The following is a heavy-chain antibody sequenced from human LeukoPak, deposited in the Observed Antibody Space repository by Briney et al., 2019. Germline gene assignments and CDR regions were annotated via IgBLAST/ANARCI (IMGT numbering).Heavy chain of an antibody. CDR2: IYPADSDT. J-gene: IGHJ4*02. CDR3: ARQGSGYINY. CDR1: GYSFTTSW. V-gene: IGHV5-51*01. D-gene: IGHD6-19*01. Sequence: GESLKIPCKGSGYSFTTSWIGWVRQMPGKGLEWIGIIYPADSDTRYSPSFQGQVTISADKSITTAYLQWSSLKASDTAMYYCARQGSGYINYWGQGTLVTVSS.